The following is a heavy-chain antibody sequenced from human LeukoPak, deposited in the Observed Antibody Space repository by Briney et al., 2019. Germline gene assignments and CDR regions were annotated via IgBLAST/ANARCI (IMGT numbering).Heavy chain of an antibody. CDR1: GFTFSSYG. CDR2: ISGSGGST. CDR3: AKDRRPVAGPDYFDY. D-gene: IGHD6-19*01. J-gene: IGHJ4*02. V-gene: IGHV3-23*01. Sequence: GGSLRLSCAASGFTFSSYGMSWVRQAPGKGLEWVSAISGSGGSTYYADSVKGRFTISRDNSKNTLYLQMNSLRAEDTAVYYCAKDRRPVAGPDYFDYWGQGTLVTVSS.